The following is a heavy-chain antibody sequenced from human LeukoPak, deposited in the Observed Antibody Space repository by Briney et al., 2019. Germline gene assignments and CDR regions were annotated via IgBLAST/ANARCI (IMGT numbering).Heavy chain of an antibody. CDR2: IYYSGST. Sequence: SETLSLTCTVSGGSISSSSYYWGWIRQPPGKGLEWIGSIYYSGSTYYNPSLKSRVTISVDTSKNQFSLKLSSVTAADTAVYYCAREALSCSSTSCYATRYFDYWGQGTLVPVSS. CDR1: GGSISSSSYY. V-gene: IGHV4-39*02. J-gene: IGHJ4*02. D-gene: IGHD2-2*01. CDR3: AREALSCSSTSCYATRYFDY.